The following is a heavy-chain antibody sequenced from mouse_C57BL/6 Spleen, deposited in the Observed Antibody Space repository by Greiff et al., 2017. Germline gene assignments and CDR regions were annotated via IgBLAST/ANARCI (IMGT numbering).Heavy chain of an antibody. CDR3: TTSYSNWFAY. CDR2: IDPENGDT. Sequence: VQLQQSGAELVRPGASVKLSCTASGFNIKDDYMHWVKQRPEQGLEWIGWIDPENGDTEYASKFQGKATITADTSSHTAYLQLSSLTSEDTAVYYCTTSYSNWFAYWGQGTLVTVSA. V-gene: IGHV14-4*01. D-gene: IGHD2-5*01. CDR1: GFNIKDDY. J-gene: IGHJ3*01.